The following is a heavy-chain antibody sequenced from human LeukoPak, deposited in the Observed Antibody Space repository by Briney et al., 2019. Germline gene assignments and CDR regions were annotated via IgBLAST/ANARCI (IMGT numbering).Heavy chain of an antibody. V-gene: IGHV4-38-2*02. CDR1: GYSINSGYY. CDR2: IYHSGST. Sequence: SETLSLTCIVSGYSINSGYYWGWIRRPPGKGLKWIGSIYHSGSTYYNPSLKSRVTISVDTSKNQFSPKLSSVTAADTAVYYCARKPINGAFDIWGQGTMVTVSS. CDR3: ARKPINGAFDI. D-gene: IGHD5-24*01. J-gene: IGHJ3*02.